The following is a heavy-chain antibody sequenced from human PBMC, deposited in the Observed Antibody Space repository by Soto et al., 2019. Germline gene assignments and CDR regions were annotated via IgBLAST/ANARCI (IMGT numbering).Heavy chain of an antibody. CDR3: ARVGDIVVVVAAAAKRLREGYYYGMDV. J-gene: IGHJ6*02. CDR1: GGTFSSYA. V-gene: IGHV1-69*01. CDR2: IIPIFGTA. Sequence: QVQLVQSGAEVKKPGSSMKVSCKASGGTFSSYAISWVRQAPGQGLEWMGGIIPIFGTANYAQKFQGRVTITADESTSTAYMELSSLRSEDTAVYYCARVGDIVVVVAAAAKRLREGYYYGMDVWGQGTTVTVSS. D-gene: IGHD2-15*01.